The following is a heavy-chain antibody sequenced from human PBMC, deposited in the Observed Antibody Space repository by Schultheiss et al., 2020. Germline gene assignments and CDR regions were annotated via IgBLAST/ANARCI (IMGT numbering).Heavy chain of an antibody. D-gene: IGHD6-13*01. Sequence: SQTLSLTCTVSGGSISSYYWSWIRQPAGKGLEWIGRIYTSGSTNYNPSLKSRVTISVDTSKNQFSLKLSSVTAADTAVYYCAGLAAAGPFYYYYGMDVWGQGTTVTVS. V-gene: IGHV4-4*07. CDR3: AGLAAAGPFYYYYGMDV. CDR2: IYTSGST. CDR1: GGSISSYY. J-gene: IGHJ6*02.